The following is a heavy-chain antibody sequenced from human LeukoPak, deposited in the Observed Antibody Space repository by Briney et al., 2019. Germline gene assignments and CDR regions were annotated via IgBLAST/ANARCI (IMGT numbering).Heavy chain of an antibody. CDR1: GGSISSSSYY. CDR2: IYYSGST. Sequence: PSETLSLTCTVSGGSISSSSYYWGWMRQPPGKGLEWIGSIYYSGSTYYNPSLKSRVTISVDTSKNQFSLKLSSVTAADTAVYYCARRFGGCSGGSCGYYMDVWGKGTTVTVSS. J-gene: IGHJ6*03. D-gene: IGHD2-15*01. V-gene: IGHV4-39*01. CDR3: ARRFGGCSGGSCGYYMDV.